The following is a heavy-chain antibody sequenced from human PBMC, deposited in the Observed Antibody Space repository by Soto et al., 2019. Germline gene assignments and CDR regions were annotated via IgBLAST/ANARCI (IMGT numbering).Heavy chain of an antibody. CDR3: SRADILTGAPGTGRASYYYYGMDV. CDR1: GGSIRTYY. Sequence: PSETLSLTCTVSGGSIRTYYWSWIRQPPGKGLEWIGYIHYSGSTNYNPSLKSRVTISVDTSRNQFSLKVSSVTAADTAVYYCSRADILTGAPGTGRASYYYYGMDVWGQGTTVTVSS. D-gene: IGHD3-9*01. J-gene: IGHJ6*02. V-gene: IGHV4-59*08. CDR2: IHYSGST.